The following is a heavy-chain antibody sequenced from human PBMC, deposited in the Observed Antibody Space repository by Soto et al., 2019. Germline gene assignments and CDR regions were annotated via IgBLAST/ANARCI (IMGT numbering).Heavy chain of an antibody. CDR1: GFTFSSYA. J-gene: IGHJ6*02. CDR2: ISYDGSNK. V-gene: IGHV3-30-3*01. Sequence: GGSLRLSCAASGFTFSSYAMHWVRQAPGKGLEWVAVISYDGSNKYYADSVKGRFTISRDNSKNTLYLQMNSLRAEDTAVYYCARDGPSSSSSYYYYGMDVWGQGTTVTVSS. CDR3: ARDGPSSSSSYYYYGMDV. D-gene: IGHD6-6*01.